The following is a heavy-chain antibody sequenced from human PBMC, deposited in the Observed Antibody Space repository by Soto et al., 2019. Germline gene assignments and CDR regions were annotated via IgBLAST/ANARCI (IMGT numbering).Heavy chain of an antibody. J-gene: IGHJ4*02. V-gene: IGHV3-23*01. Sequence: EVQLLESGGGLVQPGGSLRLSCAASGFTFSSYAMNWVRQAPGKGLEWVSAISGSGGSAYYADSVKGRFTISRDNSKHTLYLQMNNLRAEDTAVYFCAKASGWFGEFDYWGQGTLVTVSS. CDR3: AKASGWFGEFDY. D-gene: IGHD3-10*01. CDR2: ISGSGGSA. CDR1: GFTFSSYA.